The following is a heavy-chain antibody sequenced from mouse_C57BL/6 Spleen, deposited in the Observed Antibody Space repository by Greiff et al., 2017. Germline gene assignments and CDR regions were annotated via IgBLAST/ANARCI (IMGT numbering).Heavy chain of an antibody. D-gene: IGHD1-1*01. CDR3: ARHRGSSYAMDY. J-gene: IGHJ4*01. CDR1: GFSLTSYG. Sequence: VNVVESGPGLVAPSQSLSITCTVSGFSLTSYGVHWVRQPPGKGLEWLVVIWSDGSTTYNSALKSRLSISKDNSKSQVFLKMNSLQTDDTAMYYCARHRGSSYAMDYWGQGTSVTVSS. CDR2: IWSDGST. V-gene: IGHV2-6-1*01.